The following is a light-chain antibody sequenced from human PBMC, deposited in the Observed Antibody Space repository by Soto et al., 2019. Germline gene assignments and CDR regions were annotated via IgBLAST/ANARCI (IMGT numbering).Light chain of an antibody. CDR2: KAS. Sequence: DIQMTQSPSTLSASVGDRVTITCRASERISSWLAWYQQRPGKAPNLLIYKASSLESGVPSRFSGSGSGTEFTLTISRLQPDDFATYYCQQYQTDSRTFGQGTTVEIK. V-gene: IGKV1-5*03. CDR3: QQYQTDSRT. CDR1: ERISSW. J-gene: IGKJ1*01.